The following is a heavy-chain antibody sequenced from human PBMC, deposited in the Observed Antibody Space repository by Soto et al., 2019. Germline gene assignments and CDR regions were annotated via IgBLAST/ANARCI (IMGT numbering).Heavy chain of an antibody. CDR3: VSSYSSGWSFDY. CDR2: INAGNGNT. Sequence: ASVKVSCKASGYTFTSYAMHWVRQAPGQRLEWMGWINAGNGNTKYSQKFQGRVTITRDTSASTAYMELSSLGSEDTAVYYCVSSYSSGWSFDYWGQGTLVTVSS. J-gene: IGHJ4*02. V-gene: IGHV1-3*01. D-gene: IGHD6-19*01. CDR1: GYTFTSYA.